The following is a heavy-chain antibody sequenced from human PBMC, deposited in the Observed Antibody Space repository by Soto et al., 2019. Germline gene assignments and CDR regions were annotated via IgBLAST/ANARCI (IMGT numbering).Heavy chain of an antibody. Sequence: ASVKVSCKASGYTFTSYGISWVRQAPGQGLEWMGWISAYNGNTNYAQKLQGRVTMTTDTSTSTAYMELRSLRSDDTAVYYCARDQGIDILTGYYTPNGFWGQGTLVTVSS. V-gene: IGHV1-18*01. CDR2: ISAYNGNT. CDR3: ARDQGIDILTGYYTPNGF. D-gene: IGHD3-9*01. CDR1: GYTFTSYG. J-gene: IGHJ4*02.